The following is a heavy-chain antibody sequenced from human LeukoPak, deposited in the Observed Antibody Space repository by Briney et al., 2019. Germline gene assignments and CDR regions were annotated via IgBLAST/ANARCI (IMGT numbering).Heavy chain of an antibody. Sequence: GGSLRLSCAASGFNFSSFVMHWVRQAPGKGLEWVALISYDGSKTYYTDFVKGRFTISRDDSKNTLVLQMNSLRAEDTAVYYCARDGYYFDYWGQGTLVTVSS. CDR3: ARDGYYFDY. D-gene: IGHD5-12*01. J-gene: IGHJ4*02. V-gene: IGHV3-30*03. CDR1: GFNFSSFV. CDR2: ISYDGSKT.